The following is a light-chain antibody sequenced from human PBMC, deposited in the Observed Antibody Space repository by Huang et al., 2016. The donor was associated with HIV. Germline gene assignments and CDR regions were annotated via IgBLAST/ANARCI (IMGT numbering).Light chain of an antibody. CDR1: QTIGKS. CDR3: HQSSSQPT. J-gene: IGKJ3*01. V-gene: IGKV6-21*02. Sequence: EVVLTQSPEFQSVTPQEKVTITCRASQTIGKSLHWYQQKADQSQKLLIKYASQSISGVPSRFTGSGSGTEFTLTINGLEAEDAAIYYCHQSSSQPTFGPGTKVDI. CDR2: YAS.